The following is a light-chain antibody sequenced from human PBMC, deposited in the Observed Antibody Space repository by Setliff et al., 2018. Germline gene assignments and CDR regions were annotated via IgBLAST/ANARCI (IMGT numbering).Light chain of an antibody. CDR2: EVS. CDR1: SSDVGGYNY. Sequence: QSALTQPPSASGSPGQSVTISCTGTSSDVGGYNYVSWYQQHPGKAPKLMIYEVSKRPSGVPDRFSGSKSGNTASLTVSGLQAEDEADYYCSSYAGSNNVPYVFGTGT. CDR3: SSYAGSNNVPYV. V-gene: IGLV2-8*01. J-gene: IGLJ1*01.